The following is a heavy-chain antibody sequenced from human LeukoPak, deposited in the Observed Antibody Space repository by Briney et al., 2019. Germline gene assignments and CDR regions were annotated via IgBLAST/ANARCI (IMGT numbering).Heavy chain of an antibody. Sequence: SQTLSLTCTVSTGSIRGDGYYWSWIRQHPGKGLEWLGHINSNGETHYNPSLKSRLTISVDTSKSQFSLELSSATAADTAVYYCARADLVGYQEDFDFWGQGALVTVSS. V-gene: IGHV4-31*03. D-gene: IGHD5-18*01. CDR3: ARADLVGYQEDFDF. J-gene: IGHJ4*02. CDR1: TGSIRGDGYY. CDR2: INSNGET.